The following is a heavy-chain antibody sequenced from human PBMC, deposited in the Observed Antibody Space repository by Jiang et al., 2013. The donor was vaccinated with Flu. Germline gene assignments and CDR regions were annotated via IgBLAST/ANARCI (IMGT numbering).Heavy chain of an antibody. D-gene: IGHD3-10*01. CDR1: GGSISSYY. CDR2: IYTSGST. V-gene: IGHV4-4*07. J-gene: IGHJ5*02. Sequence: GSGLVKPSETLSLTCTVSGGSISSYYWSWIRQPAGKGLEWIGRIYTSGSTNYNPSLKSRVTMSVDTSKNQFSLKLSSVTAADTAVYYCARERGYGSGKRYNWFDPWGQGTLVTVSS. CDR3: ARERGYGSGKRYNWFDP.